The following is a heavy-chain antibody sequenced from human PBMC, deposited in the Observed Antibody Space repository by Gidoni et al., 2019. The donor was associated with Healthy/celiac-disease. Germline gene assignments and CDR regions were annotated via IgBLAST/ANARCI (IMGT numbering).Heavy chain of an antibody. CDR1: GYSCTNYW. J-gene: IGHJ5*02. Sequence: EVQLVQSGAEVKKPGESLKISCKAAGYSCTNYWNGCVRQMPGKGLEWMGIIYPGDSDTKYSPSFQGQFTVSADKSISTAYLQWSSLKASDTAMYYCARRLGANYYGSESYRSSWFDPWGQGTLVTVSS. CDR2: IYPGDSDT. CDR3: ARRLGANYYGSESYRSSWFDP. V-gene: IGHV5-51*03. D-gene: IGHD3-10*01.